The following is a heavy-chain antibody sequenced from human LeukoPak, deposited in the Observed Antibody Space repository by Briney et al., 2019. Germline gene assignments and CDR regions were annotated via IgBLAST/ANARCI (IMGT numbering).Heavy chain of an antibody. Sequence: GGSLRLSCAASGFSVSSNDMSWVRQAPGKGLEWVPVIYSGGGTYYADSVKGRFTISRDNSKSTLYLQMNSLRAEDTAVYYCARVKNKGVEGAFDIWGQGTMVTVSS. CDR2: IYSGGGT. CDR1: GFSVSSND. V-gene: IGHV3-53*05. CDR3: ARVKNKGVEGAFDI. J-gene: IGHJ3*02.